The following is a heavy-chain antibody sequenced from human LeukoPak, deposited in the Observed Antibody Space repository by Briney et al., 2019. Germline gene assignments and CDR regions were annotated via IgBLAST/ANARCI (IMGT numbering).Heavy chain of an antibody. CDR1: GFTFSSYG. CDR2: IWYDGSNK. D-gene: IGHD6-13*01. V-gene: IGHV3-33*01. CDR3: ARAPGSSWAAYGMDV. J-gene: IGHJ6*02. Sequence: QPGGSLRLSCAASGFTFSSYGMHWVRQAPGKGLEWVAVIWYDGSNKHYADSVKGRFTISRDNSKNTLYLQMNSLRAEDTAVYYCARAPGSSWAAYGMDVWGQGTTVTVSS.